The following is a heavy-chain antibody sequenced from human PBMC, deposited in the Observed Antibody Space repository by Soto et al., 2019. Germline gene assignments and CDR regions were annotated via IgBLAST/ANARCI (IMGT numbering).Heavy chain of an antibody. CDR3: ARDQLIAAAGTHMDV. J-gene: IGHJ6*03. CDR2: IWYDGSNK. CDR1: GFTFSSYG. D-gene: IGHD6-13*01. Sequence: QVQLVESGGGVVQPGRSLRLSCAASGFTFSSYGMHWVRQAPGKGLEWVAVIWYDGSNKYYADSVKGRFTISRDNSKNTLYLQMNSLRAEDTAVYYCARDQLIAAAGTHMDVWGKGTTVTVSS. V-gene: IGHV3-33*01.